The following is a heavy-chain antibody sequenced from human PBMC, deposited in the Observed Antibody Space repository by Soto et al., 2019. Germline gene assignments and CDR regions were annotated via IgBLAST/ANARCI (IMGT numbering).Heavy chain of an antibody. D-gene: IGHD2-15*01. V-gene: IGHV4-31*03. Sequence: SETLSLTCTVSGGSISSGGYYWSWIRQHPGKGLEWIGYIYYSGSTYYNPSLKSRVTISVDTSKNQFSLKLSSVTAADTAVYYCARSRLYCSGGSCYPNWFAPWGQGTLVTVSS. J-gene: IGHJ5*02. CDR3: ARSRLYCSGGSCYPNWFAP. CDR2: IYYSGST. CDR1: GGSISSGGYY.